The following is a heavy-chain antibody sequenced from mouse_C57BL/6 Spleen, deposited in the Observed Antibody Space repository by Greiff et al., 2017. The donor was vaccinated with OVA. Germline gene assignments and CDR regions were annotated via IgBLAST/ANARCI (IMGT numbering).Heavy chain of an antibody. CDR2: ISDGGSYT. V-gene: IGHV5-4*01. D-gene: IGHD4-1*01. CDR3: ARDTQLTGTFPLYFDY. J-gene: IGHJ2*01. CDR1: GFTFSSYA. Sequence: DVHLVESGGGLVKPGGSLKLSCAASGFTFSSYAMSWVRQTPEKRLEWVATISDGGSYTYYPDNVKGRFTISRDNAKNNLYLQMSHLKSEDTAMYYCARDTQLTGTFPLYFDYWGQGTTLTVSS.